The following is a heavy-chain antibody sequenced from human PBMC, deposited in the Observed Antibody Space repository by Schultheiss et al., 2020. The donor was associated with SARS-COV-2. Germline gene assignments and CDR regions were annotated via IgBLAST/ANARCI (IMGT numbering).Heavy chain of an antibody. CDR1: GFTFSSYA. D-gene: IGHD6-13*01. CDR2: ISDDGSNK. CDR3: ARDQVGKAAAGDAFDI. Sequence: GGSLRLSCAASGFTFSSYAMHWVRQAPGKGLEWVAVISDDGSNKYYADSVKGRFTISRDNSKNTLYLQMNSLRAEDTAVYYCARDQVGKAAAGDAFDIWGQGTMVTVAS. J-gene: IGHJ3*02. V-gene: IGHV3-30*01.